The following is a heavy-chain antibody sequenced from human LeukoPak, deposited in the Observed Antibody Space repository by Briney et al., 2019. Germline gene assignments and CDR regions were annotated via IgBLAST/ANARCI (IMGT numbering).Heavy chain of an antibody. V-gene: IGHV3-21*01. CDR2: ISSSSYI. J-gene: IGHJ5*02. Sequence: GGSLRLSCAASGFTFSSYSMNWVRQAPGKGLEWVSSISSSSYIYYADSVKGRFTISRDNANNSLYLQMNSLRAEDTAVYYCARDEGSSGWYGQNWFDPWGQGTLVTVSS. D-gene: IGHD6-19*01. CDR3: ARDEGSSGWYGQNWFDP. CDR1: GFTFSSYS.